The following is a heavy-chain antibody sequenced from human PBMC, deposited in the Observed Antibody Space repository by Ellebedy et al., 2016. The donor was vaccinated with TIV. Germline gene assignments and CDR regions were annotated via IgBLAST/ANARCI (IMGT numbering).Heavy chain of an antibody. V-gene: IGHV4-4*07. J-gene: IGHJ4*02. Sequence: MPSETLSLTCTVSGGSISSYYWSWIRQPAGKGLEWIGRIYTSGSTNYNPSLKSRVTISVDTSKNQLSLKLSSVTAADTAVYYCARGRKGYYDSSGYYYYYWGQGTLVTVSS. CDR2: IYTSGST. D-gene: IGHD3-22*01. CDR3: ARGRKGYYDSSGYYYYY. CDR1: GGSISSYY.